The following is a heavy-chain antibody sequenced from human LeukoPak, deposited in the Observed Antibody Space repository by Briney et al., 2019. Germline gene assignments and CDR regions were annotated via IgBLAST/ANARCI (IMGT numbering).Heavy chain of an antibody. Sequence: GGSLRLSCTASGFTFSSYGMSWVRRAPGKGLERVSTISGGGTYYADSVKGRFTISRDNSKNTLYLQMNSLRVEDTAVYYCARQSPSQGTDYWGQGTLVTVSS. CDR3: ARQSPSQGTDY. V-gene: IGHV3-23*01. J-gene: IGHJ4*02. CDR1: GFTFSSYG. CDR2: ISGGGT.